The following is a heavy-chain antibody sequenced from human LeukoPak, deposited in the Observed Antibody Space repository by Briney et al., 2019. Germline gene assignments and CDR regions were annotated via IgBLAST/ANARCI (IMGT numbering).Heavy chain of an antibody. CDR3: ARKGGLFDY. J-gene: IGHJ4*02. CDR1: GGPIRYYY. CDR2: IYYNGST. V-gene: IGHV4-59*01. D-gene: IGHD2-15*01. Sequence: PSETLSPTSTAPGGPIRYYYWSCIRQSPGKGLEWIGYIYYNGSTNYNPSLKSRVTISVDMSKNQFSLKMSSVTAADTAVYYCARKGGLFDYWGQGRLVTVSS.